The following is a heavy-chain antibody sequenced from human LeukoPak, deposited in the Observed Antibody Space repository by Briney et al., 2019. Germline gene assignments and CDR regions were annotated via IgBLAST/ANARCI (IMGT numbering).Heavy chain of an antibody. Sequence: PGRSLRLSCAASGFTFSNYGMHWVRQAPGRGLEWVAVIWHDGSEKYYADSVKGQFTISRDNSKNTLYLQVNSLRAEDTAVYYCARDPGMGIWNGLGVWGQGTTVTVSS. CDR2: IWHDGSEK. CDR1: GFTFSNYG. CDR3: ARDPGMGIWNGLGV. D-gene: IGHD2-15*01. V-gene: IGHV3-33*08. J-gene: IGHJ6*02.